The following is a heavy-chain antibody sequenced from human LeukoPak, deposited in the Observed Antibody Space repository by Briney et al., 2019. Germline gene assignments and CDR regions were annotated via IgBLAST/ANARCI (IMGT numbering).Heavy chain of an antibody. Sequence: SQTLSLTCAISGDSVSSNSAAWNWIRQSPSRGLEWLGRTYYRSKWYNDYAVSVKSRITINPDTSKNQFSLQLNSVTPEDTAVYYCARDSTQFYYDSRVLDYWGQGTLVTVSS. J-gene: IGHJ4*02. V-gene: IGHV6-1*01. CDR3: ARDSTQFYYDSRVLDY. CDR2: TYYRSKWYN. CDR1: GDSVSSNSAA. D-gene: IGHD3-22*01.